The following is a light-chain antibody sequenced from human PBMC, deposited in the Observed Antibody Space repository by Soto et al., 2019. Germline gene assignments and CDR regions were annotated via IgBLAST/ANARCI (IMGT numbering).Light chain of an antibody. Sequence: SYELTQPPSVSVSPGQTASITCSGDKLGNKFVCWYQQKPGQSPVLVIYQDSKRPSGIPERFSGSNSGNTATLTISGTQAMDEADYYCQAWDSSTVVFGGGTKLTVL. V-gene: IGLV3-1*01. CDR2: QDS. J-gene: IGLJ2*01. CDR3: QAWDSSTVV. CDR1: KLGNKF.